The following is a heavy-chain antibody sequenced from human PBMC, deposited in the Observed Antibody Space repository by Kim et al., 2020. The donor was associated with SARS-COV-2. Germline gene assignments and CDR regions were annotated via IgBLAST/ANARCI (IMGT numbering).Heavy chain of an antibody. CDR1: GDSVSSYNAA. CDR2: TYYRSQWYQ. J-gene: IGHJ4*02. V-gene: IGHV6-1*01. D-gene: IGHD3-3*01. Sequence: SQTLSLTCAISGDSVSSYNAAWDWIRLSPSRGLEWLGRTYYRSQWYQDYALSVKSRITISPDTSKNQFSLQLNSMTPEDTGVYYCARQGNRYYGYWGQGTLVTVSS. CDR3: ARQGNRYYGY.